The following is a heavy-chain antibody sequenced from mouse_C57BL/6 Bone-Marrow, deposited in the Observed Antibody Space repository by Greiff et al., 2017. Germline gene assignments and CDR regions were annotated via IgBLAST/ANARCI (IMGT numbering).Heavy chain of an antibody. V-gene: IGHV2-2*01. CDR2: IWSGGST. J-gene: IGHJ1*03. D-gene: IGHD2-5*01. CDR3: AGHYSNYWYFDV. CDR1: GFSLTSYG. Sequence: QVQLKESGPGLVPPSQSLSITCTVSGFSLTSYGVHWVRQSPGKGLAWLGVIWSGGSTDYNAAFISRLSISKDNSKSQFFCKINSLQSDDTAIYYCAGHYSNYWYFDVWGTGTTVTVSS.